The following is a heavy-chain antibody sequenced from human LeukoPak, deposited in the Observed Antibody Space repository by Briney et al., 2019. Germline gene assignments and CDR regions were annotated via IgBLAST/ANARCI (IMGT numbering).Heavy chain of an antibody. D-gene: IGHD3-10*01. CDR3: ARGDYYGSPKVVAA. CDR1: GYTFTDYY. V-gene: IGHV1-2*02. Sequence: ASVKVSCKASGYTFTDYYINWVRQAPGQGLEWMGWINPDSGDTNYAQKFQDRVTMTRDTSISTAYIELNLLRSDDTAVYYCARGDYYGSPKVVAAWGQGTLVTVSS. CDR2: INPDSGDT. J-gene: IGHJ5*02.